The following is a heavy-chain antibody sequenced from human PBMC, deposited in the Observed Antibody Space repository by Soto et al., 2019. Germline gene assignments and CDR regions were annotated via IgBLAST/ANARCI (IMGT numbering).Heavy chain of an antibody. J-gene: IGHJ4*02. CDR3: ARDGGGSSYRFDY. Sequence: ASVKVSCKASGYTFTGYYIHWVRQAPGQGLKWMGWINPNSGGTNYAQKFQGRVTMTRDTSISTAYMELTRMRSDDTAMCYCARDGGGSSYRFDYWGQGTLVTVSS. CDR1: GYTFTGYY. V-gene: IGHV1-2*02. D-gene: IGHD2-15*01. CDR2: INPNSGGT.